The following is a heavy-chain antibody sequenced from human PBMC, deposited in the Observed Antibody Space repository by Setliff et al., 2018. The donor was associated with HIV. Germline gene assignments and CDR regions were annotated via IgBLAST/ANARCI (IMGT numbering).Heavy chain of an antibody. V-gene: IGHV1-69*01. CDR2: IIPIFSTS. J-gene: IGHJ3*01. CDR1: A. Sequence: AINWVRQAPGEGLEWVGGIIPIFSTSNYAQKFQGRVTITADESTSTVYMELRSLRSDDTAVYYCARVPYRSAWFSGGHDAFDVWGQGTMVTVS. D-gene: IGHD6-19*01. CDR3: ARVPYRSAWFSGGHDAFDV.